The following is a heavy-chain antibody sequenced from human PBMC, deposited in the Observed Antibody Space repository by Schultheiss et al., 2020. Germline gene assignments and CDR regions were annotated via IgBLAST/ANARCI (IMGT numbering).Heavy chain of an antibody. D-gene: IGHD5-18*01. CDR1: GGSISSGGYY. Sequence: SETMSLTCTVSGGSISSGGYYWSWIRQHPGKGLEWIGYIYYSGSTYYNPSLKSRVTISVDTSKNQFSLKLSSVTAADTAVYYCARYHQHVDTAMVTGMRFDPWGKGTLVTVSS. CDR3: ARYHQHVDTAMVTGMRFDP. V-gene: IGHV4-31*03. CDR2: IYYSGST. J-gene: IGHJ5*02.